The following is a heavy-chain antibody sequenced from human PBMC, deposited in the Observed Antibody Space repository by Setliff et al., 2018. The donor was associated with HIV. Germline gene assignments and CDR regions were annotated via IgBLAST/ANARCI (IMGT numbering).Heavy chain of an antibody. CDR3: GNKGGQV. J-gene: IGHJ1*01. D-gene: IGHD3-16*01. Sequence: SGGSLRLSCVASGFTFSTFAMHWVRQAPGKGLEWVSVISYDGSKISYAESVKGRFTISRDDSKNTLYLQMDSLRAEDTAVYYCGNKGGQVWGPGTQVTVSS. V-gene: IGHV3-30*04. CDR1: GFTFSTFA. CDR2: ISYDGSKI.